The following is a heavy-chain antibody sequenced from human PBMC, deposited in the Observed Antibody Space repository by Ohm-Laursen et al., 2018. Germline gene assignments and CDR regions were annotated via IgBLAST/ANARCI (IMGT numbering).Heavy chain of an antibody. CDR2: ISGSGGST. J-gene: IGHJ3*02. D-gene: IGHD3-16*01. CDR3: AKGRSGHPRGVGAFDI. Sequence: SLRLSCAASGFTFSSYAMSWVRQAPGKGLEWVSAISGSGGSTYYADSVKGRFTISRDNSKNTLYLQMNSLRAEDTAVYYCAKGRSGHPRGVGAFDIWGQGTMVTASS. CDR1: GFTFSSYA. V-gene: IGHV3-23*01.